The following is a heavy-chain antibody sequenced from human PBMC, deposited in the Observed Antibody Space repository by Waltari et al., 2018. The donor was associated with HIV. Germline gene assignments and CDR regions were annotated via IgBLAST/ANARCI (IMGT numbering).Heavy chain of an antibody. CDR3: ARVAIVGAPGGYFDL. V-gene: IGHV3-53*01. CDR1: GFTVSSNY. CDR2: IYSGGST. Sequence: EVQLVESGGGLIQPGGSLRLPCAASGFTVSSNYMSWVRQAPGKGLERVSCIYSGGSTYDADSVKGRFTSSRDNSKNTLYLQMNSLRAEDTAVYYCARVAIVGAPGGYFDLWGRGTLVTVSS. J-gene: IGHJ2*01. D-gene: IGHD1-26*01.